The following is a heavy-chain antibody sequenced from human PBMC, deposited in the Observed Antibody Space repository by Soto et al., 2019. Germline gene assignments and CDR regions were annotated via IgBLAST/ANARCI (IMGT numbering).Heavy chain of an antibody. CDR2: ISSSGSTI. V-gene: IGHV3-48*03. CDR3: ARETFGVVIIGYFDY. CDR1: GFTFSSYE. D-gene: IGHD3-3*01. J-gene: IGHJ4*02. Sequence: GSLRLSCAASGFTFSSYEMNWVRQAPGKGLEWVSYISSSGSTIYYADSVKGRFTISRDNAKNSLYLQMNSLRADDTAVYYCARETFGVVIIGYFDYWGQGTLVTVSS.